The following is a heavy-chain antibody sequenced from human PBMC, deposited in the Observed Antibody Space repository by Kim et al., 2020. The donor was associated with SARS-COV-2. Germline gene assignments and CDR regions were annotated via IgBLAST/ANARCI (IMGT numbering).Heavy chain of an antibody. J-gene: IGHJ4*02. CDR1: GGTFSSYA. Sequence: SVKVSCKASGGTFSSYAISWVRQAPGQGLEWMGGIIPIFGTANYAQKFQGRVTITADESTSTAYMELSSLRSEDTAVYYCARPSLGSSGWYEFDYWGQGTLVTVSS. CDR3: ARPSLGSSGWYEFDY. CDR2: IIPIFGTA. D-gene: IGHD6-19*01. V-gene: IGHV1-69*13.